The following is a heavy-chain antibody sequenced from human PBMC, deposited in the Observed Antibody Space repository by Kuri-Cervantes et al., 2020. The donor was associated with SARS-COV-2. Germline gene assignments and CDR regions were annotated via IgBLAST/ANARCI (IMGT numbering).Heavy chain of an antibody. CDR2: IYYSGST. J-gene: IGHJ4*02. D-gene: IGHD3-22*01. CDR1: GGSVSSGSYY. Sequence: GSLRLSCTVSGGSVSSGSYYWSWIRQPPGKGLEWIGYIYYSGSTNYNPSLKSRVTISVDTSKNQFSLKLSSVTAADTAVYYCARFGDSSGYFDYWGQGTLVTVSS. V-gene: IGHV4-61*01. CDR3: ARFGDSSGYFDY.